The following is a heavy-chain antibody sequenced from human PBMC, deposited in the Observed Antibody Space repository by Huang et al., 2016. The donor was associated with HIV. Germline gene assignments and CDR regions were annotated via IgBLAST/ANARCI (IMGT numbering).Heavy chain of an antibody. Sequence: QVQLQQWGAGRLRPSETLSLTCAVYGGSFSTYYWTWIRQPPGKGREWSGEINHSGTTNYNSSLKSRVTMSVDTSKRQFSLRLNSVTAADTAVYYCARDGKQMAPHFDFWGQGTLVTVSS. V-gene: IGHV4-34*02. CDR3: ARDGKQMAPHFDF. D-gene: IGHD2-8*01. CDR2: INHSGTT. CDR1: GGSFSTYY. J-gene: IGHJ4*02.